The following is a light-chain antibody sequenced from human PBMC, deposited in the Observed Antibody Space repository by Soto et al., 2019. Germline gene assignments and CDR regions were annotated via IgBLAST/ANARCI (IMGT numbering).Light chain of an antibody. CDR1: QAIDSW. V-gene: IGKV1-12*01. Sequence: DIQMTQSPSSVSASVGDRVTITCRASQAIDSWLAWYQQKPREAPKLLIFTGSLLHSGVPPRFSGSGSGTDFTLTISSLQPEDFATYYCQQTLSFPPTFGQGTKVDIK. J-gene: IGKJ1*01. CDR3: QQTLSFPPT. CDR2: TGS.